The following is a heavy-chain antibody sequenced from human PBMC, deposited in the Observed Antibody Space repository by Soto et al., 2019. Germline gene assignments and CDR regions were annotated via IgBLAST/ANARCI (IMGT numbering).Heavy chain of an antibody. J-gene: IGHJ3*02. D-gene: IGHD3-22*01. CDR2: IYYSGST. CDR1: GGSISSGGYY. Sequence: SETLSLTCTVSGGSISSGGYYWSWIRQHPGKGLEWIGYIYYSGSTYYNPSLKSRVTISVDTSKNQFSLKLSSVTAADTAVYYFVRSITMIAADFVIWGQATMVT. CDR3: VRSITMIAADFVI. V-gene: IGHV4-31*03.